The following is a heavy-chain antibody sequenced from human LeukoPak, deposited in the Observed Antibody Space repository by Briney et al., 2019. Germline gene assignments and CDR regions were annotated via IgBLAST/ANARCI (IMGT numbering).Heavy chain of an antibody. CDR1: GGSISPYY. CDR3: ARHSTRGGDFDY. CDR2: LHYSGST. V-gene: IGHV4-59*08. J-gene: IGHJ4*02. Sequence: SETLSLTCTVSGGSISPYYWSWIRQAPGKGPEWIGYLHYSGSTNYNPSLESRVTISVDTSKNQFSLKLTSVTAADTAVYYCARHSTRGGDFDYWGQGTLVSVSS. D-gene: IGHD2-21*01.